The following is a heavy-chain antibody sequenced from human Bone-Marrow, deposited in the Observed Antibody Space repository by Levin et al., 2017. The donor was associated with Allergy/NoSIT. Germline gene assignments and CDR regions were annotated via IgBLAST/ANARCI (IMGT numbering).Heavy chain of an antibody. V-gene: IGHV4-31*03. Sequence: PSQTLSLTCSVSGDSVTSLRHYWNWIRQHPGKGLEWLGYISYSGTTDYNPSLKSRGSISVDTSQNQFSLTLTSVTAADTAVYFCARGTVVSPATAPDFWGQGILVSVSS. CDR2: ISYSGTT. CDR3: ARGTVVSPATAPDF. CDR1: GDSVTSLRHY. J-gene: IGHJ4*02. D-gene: IGHD4/OR15-4a*01.